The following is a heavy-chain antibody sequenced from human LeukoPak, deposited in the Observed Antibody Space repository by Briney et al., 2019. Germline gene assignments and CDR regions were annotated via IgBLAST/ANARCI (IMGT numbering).Heavy chain of an antibody. CDR1: GFTFSSYW. J-gene: IGHJ6*03. CDR2: IKEDGSEM. D-gene: IGHD5-24*01. CDR3: AKDRGRNYYYYMDD. Sequence: GGSLRLSCAASGFTFSSYWMGWVSQAPGKGLEWVANIKEDGSEMYYVDSVKGRFTISRDNAKNSLYLQMNSLRAEDTALYYCAKDRGRNYYYYMDDWGKGTTVTISS. V-gene: IGHV3-7*03.